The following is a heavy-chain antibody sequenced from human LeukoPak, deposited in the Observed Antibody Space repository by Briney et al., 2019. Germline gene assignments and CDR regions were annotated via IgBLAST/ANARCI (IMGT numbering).Heavy chain of an antibody. V-gene: IGHV4-4*07. CDR2: IHTSGTT. CDR3: VRGGSAAAAVFDY. Sequence: SETLSLTCTVSGGSISGYYWSWLRQPAGKELEWIGRIHTSGTTNYNPSLKRRVTMSVDTSKSQFSLKLTSVTAADTAVYYCVRGGSAAAAVFDYWGQGTLVTVSS. CDR1: GGSISGYY. J-gene: IGHJ4*02. D-gene: IGHD6-13*01.